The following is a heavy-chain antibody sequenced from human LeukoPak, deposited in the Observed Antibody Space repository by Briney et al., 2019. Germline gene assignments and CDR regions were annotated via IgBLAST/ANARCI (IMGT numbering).Heavy chain of an antibody. V-gene: IGHV3-23*01. CDR2: TTSSGGAT. CDR1: GFTFSSYA. D-gene: IGHD3-16*02. CDR3: AKGHTLRLGELSPLDY. J-gene: IGHJ4*02. Sequence: GGSLRLSCAASGFTFSSYAMSWVRQAPGKGLEWVSATTSSGGATYYADSVKGRFTISRDNSKTTLYLQMNSLRAEDTAAYYCAKGHTLRLGELSPLDYWGQGTLVTVSS.